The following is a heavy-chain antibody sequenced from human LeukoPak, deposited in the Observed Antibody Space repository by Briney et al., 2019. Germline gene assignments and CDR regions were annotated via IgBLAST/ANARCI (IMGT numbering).Heavy chain of an antibody. CDR2: ISWNSGSI. Sequence: PGGSLRLSCAASGFTFDDYAMHWVRQAPGKGPEWVSGISWNSGSIGYADSVKGRFTISRDNAKNSLYLQMNSLRAEDTALYYCAKTGYDSSGYADYFDYWGQGTLVTVSS. J-gene: IGHJ4*02. CDR1: GFTFDDYA. V-gene: IGHV3-9*01. D-gene: IGHD3-22*01. CDR3: AKTGYDSSGYADYFDY.